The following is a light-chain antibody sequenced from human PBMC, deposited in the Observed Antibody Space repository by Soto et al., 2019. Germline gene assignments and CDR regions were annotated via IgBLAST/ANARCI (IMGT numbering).Light chain of an antibody. CDR2: DAS. J-gene: IGKJ1*01. CDR1: QSVSSSY. CDR3: QQRSNWPQT. Sequence: EIVLTQSPGTLSLSPGERATLSCRASQSVSSSYLAWYQQKPGQAPRLLIYDASNRATGLPARFSGSGSGSDFTLTVTSLEPEDFAVYYCQQRSNWPQTFGQGTKVDIK. V-gene: IGKV3D-20*02.